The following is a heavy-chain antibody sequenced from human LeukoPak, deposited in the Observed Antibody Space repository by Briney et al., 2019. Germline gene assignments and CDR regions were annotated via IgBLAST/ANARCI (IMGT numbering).Heavy chain of an antibody. J-gene: IGHJ4*02. CDR3: ANTVIAAAGTALFDY. Sequence: GGSLRLSCAASGFTFSSYAMSWVRQAPGKGLEWVSAISGSGGSTYYADSVKGRFTISRDNSKNTLYLQMNSLRAEDTAVYYCANTVIAAAGTALFDYWGQGTLVTVSS. CDR2: ISGSGGST. V-gene: IGHV3-23*01. D-gene: IGHD6-13*01. CDR1: GFTFSSYA.